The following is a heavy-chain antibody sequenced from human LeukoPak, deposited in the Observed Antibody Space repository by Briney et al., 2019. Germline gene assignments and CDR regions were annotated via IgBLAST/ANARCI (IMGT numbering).Heavy chain of an antibody. CDR1: RGSNSCGDYY. D-gene: IGHD1-26*01. CDR3: ARAGRFGMDV. J-gene: IGHJ6*02. V-gene: IGHV4-30-4*01. Sequence: SETLSLTCTVSRGSNSCGDYYWSCIRQPPVKGLECLGYIYYSGSTYYNPSLKSRVTISVDTSKNQVSLKLSSVTAADTAVYYCARAGRFGMDVWGQGTTVTASS. CDR2: IYYSGST.